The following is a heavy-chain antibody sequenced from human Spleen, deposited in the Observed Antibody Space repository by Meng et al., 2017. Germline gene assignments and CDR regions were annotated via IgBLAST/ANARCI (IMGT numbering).Heavy chain of an antibody. CDR1: GFTFSSYA. Sequence: LSLTCAASGFTFSSYAMSWVRQAPGKGLEWVSAISGSGGSTYYADSVKGRFTISRDNSKNTLYLQMNSLGAEDTAVYYCAKGATEAPLFDYWGQGTLVTVSS. J-gene: IGHJ4*02. V-gene: IGHV3-23*01. CDR3: AKGATEAPLFDY. D-gene: IGHD1-26*01. CDR2: ISGSGGST.